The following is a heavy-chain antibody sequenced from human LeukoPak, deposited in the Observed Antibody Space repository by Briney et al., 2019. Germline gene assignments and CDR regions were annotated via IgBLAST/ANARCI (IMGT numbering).Heavy chain of an antibody. V-gene: IGHV3-23*01. Sequence: GGSLRLSCAASGFRFSDYYMIWIRRAPGKGLEWVSAISGSGGSTYYADSVKGRFTISRDNSKNTLYLQMNSLRAEDTAVYYCAKDSSAVADAFDIWGQGTMVTVSS. D-gene: IGHD6-19*01. CDR2: ISGSGGST. CDR3: AKDSSAVADAFDI. J-gene: IGHJ3*02. CDR1: GFRFSDYY.